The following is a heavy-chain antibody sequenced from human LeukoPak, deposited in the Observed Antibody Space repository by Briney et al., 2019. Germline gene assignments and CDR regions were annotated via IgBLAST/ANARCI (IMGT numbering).Heavy chain of an antibody. CDR2: MNPNSGNT. V-gene: IGHV1-8*01. CDR3: ASCSGGSCYDPWFDP. D-gene: IGHD2-15*01. Sequence: GASVKVSCKASGYTFTSYDIHWVRQATGQGLEWMGWMNPNSGNTGYAQKFQGRVTMTRNTSISTAYMELSSLRSEDTAVYYCASCSGGSCYDPWFDPWGQGTLVTVSS. CDR1: GYTFTSYD. J-gene: IGHJ5*02.